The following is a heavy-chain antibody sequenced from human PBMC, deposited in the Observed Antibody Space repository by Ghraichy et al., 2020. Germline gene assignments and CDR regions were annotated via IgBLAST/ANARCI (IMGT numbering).Heavy chain of an antibody. D-gene: IGHD3/OR15-3a*01. V-gene: IGHV1-69*10. CDR3: ARDGPRTGAGWDYYYGMDV. Sequence: SVKVSCKASGGTFSSYAISWVRQAPGQGLEWMGGIIPIFGIANYAQKFQGRVTITADKSTSTAYMELSSLRSEDTAVYYCARDGPRTGAGWDYYYGMDVWGQGTTVTVSS. CDR2: IIPIFGIA. J-gene: IGHJ6*01. CDR1: GGTFSSYA.